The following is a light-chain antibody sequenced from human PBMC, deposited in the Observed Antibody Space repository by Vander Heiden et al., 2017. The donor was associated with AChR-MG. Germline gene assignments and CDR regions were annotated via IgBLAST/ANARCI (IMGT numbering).Light chain of an antibody. CDR3: QVWDSSGDHHV. CDR2: DDS. J-gene: IGLJ2*01. CDR1: NIGKRS. V-gene: IGLV3-21*03. Sequence: SYVLTPPPSLSVAPGKTANITCGGNNIGKRSVHWYQRKPGRAPVLVVYDDSDRPSGIPERFSGSNSGNTATLTISRVEAGDEADYCCQVWDSSGDHHVFGGGTKLTVL.